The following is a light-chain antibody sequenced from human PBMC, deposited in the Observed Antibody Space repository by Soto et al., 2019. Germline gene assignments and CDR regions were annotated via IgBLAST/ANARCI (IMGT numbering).Light chain of an antibody. CDR3: AAWDDSLNGYV. V-gene: IGLV1-36*01. CDR2: YDD. CDR1: SSNIGNNA. Sequence: QSVLTQPPSVSDAPRQRVTISCSGSSSNIGNNAVNWYQQLPGKAPKLLIYYDDLLPSGVSDRFSGSKSGTSASLAISGLQSEDEDDYYCAAWDDSLNGYVFGTGTKVTVL. J-gene: IGLJ1*01.